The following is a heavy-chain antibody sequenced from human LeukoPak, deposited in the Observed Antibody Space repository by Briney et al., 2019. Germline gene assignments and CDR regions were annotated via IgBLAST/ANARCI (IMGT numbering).Heavy chain of an antibody. CDR3: AKDLVPAAESLTLDY. V-gene: IGHV3-23*01. CDR1: GFTFSSYA. CDR2: ISGSGGKT. D-gene: IGHD2-2*01. J-gene: IGHJ4*02. Sequence: GGSLRLSCAASGFTFSSYAMSWVRQAPGKGLEWVSAISGSGGKTYYADSVKGRFTISRDNSKNTLYLQMNSLRAEDTAVYYCAKDLVPAAESLTLDYWGQGTLVTVSS.